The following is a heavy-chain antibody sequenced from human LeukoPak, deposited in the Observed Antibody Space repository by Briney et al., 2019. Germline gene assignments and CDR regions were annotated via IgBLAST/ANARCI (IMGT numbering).Heavy chain of an antibody. CDR3: ARGGYSYGNYYWYFDL. CDR1: GFTVSSNY. D-gene: IGHD5-18*01. CDR2: IYSGGST. V-gene: IGHV3-53*01. Sequence: PGGSLRLSCAASGFTVSSNYMSWVRQAPGKGLEWVSFIYSGGSTYYADSVKGRFTISRDNSKNTLYLQMNSLRAEDTAVYYCARGGYSYGNYYWYFDLWGRGTLATVSS. J-gene: IGHJ2*01.